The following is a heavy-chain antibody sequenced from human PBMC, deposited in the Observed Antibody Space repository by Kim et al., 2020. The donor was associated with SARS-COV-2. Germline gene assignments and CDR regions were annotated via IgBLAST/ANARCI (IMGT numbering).Heavy chain of an antibody. CDR2: INHSGRT. Sequence: SETLSLTCAVYGGSFSGYYWSWIRQPPGKGLEWIGEINHSGRTNYNPSLKSRVTISVDTSKNQFSLKLTSVTAADTAVYYCARRLSNTSGWGSHYCDLWSQGTLVTVSS. D-gene: IGHD3-10*01. J-gene: IGHJ4*02. CDR1: GGSFSGYY. CDR3: ARRLSNTSGWGSHYCDL. V-gene: IGHV4-34*01.